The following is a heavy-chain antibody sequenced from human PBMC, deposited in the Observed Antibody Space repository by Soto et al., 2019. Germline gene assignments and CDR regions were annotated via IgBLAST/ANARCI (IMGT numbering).Heavy chain of an antibody. D-gene: IGHD3-10*01. CDR3: AHYFNGRAFDI. V-gene: IGHV4-30-4*01. J-gene: IGHJ3*02. CDR2: IFYSGST. Sequence: SETLSLTCTVSGGSISSGDYYWSWIRQPPGKGLEWIGYIFYSGSTYYNPSLKSRVTISVDTSKNQFSLKLSSVTAADTAVYYCAHYFNGRAFDIWGQGIMVTVS. CDR1: GGSISSGDYY.